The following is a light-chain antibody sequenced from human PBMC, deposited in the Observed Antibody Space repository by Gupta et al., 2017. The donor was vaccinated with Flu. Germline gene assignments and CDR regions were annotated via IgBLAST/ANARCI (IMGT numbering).Light chain of an antibody. V-gene: IGKV3-15*01. J-gene: IGKJ1*01. CDR3: QQYYNWPPWT. Sequence: EIVVTQSPATLSVSPGESATLSCRASQSLGNKLAWYQQHPGQAPRLLIYDASIRDTGVPASFSGTGSGTAFTLTITGRQSEDFSVYYCQQYYNWPPWTFGQGTKVEIK. CDR2: DAS. CDR1: QSLGNK.